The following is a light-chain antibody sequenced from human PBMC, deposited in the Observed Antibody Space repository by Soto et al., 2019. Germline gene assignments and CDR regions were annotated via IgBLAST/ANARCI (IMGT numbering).Light chain of an antibody. V-gene: IGKV4-1*01. CDR2: WAS. CDR1: QSVLYSSNNKNY. Sequence: DLEIAESPDCVDVGVGRRVTINCKSSQSVLYSSNNKNYLAWYQQKPGQPPKLLIYWASTRESGVPDRFSGSGSGTASTLTIISLQAEDVAVYYCQQYYSTLPSFAEGTRLEI. J-gene: IGKJ5*01. CDR3: QQYYSTLPS.